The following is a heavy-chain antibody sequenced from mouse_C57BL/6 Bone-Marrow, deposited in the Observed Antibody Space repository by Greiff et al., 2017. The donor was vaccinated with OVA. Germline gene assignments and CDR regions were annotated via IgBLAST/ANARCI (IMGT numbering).Heavy chain of an antibody. V-gene: IGHV1-55*01. J-gene: IGHJ3*01. Sequence: VQLQQPGAELVKPGASVKMSCKASGYTFTSYWITWVKQRPGQGLEWIGDIYPGSGSTNYNEKFKSKATLTVDTSSSTAYMQLSSLTSEDSAVYYCAIYYGNYLAWFAYWGQGTLVTVSA. CDR1: GYTFTSYW. CDR2: IYPGSGST. CDR3: AIYYGNYLAWFAY. D-gene: IGHD2-1*01.